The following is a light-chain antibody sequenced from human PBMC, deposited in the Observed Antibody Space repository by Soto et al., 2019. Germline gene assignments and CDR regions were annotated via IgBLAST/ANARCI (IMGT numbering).Light chain of an antibody. CDR3: QQANVFPLT. J-gene: IGKJ4*01. Sequence: DMQMTQSPAFVSASVGDRVTITCRASQGVSTWLAWYQQKPGQAPKLLIYAASSLKSGIPSRFSGSGSGTDFTLTISSLQPEDFATYFCQQANVFPLTFGGGTKVEIK. V-gene: IGKV1-12*01. CDR1: QGVSTW. CDR2: AAS.